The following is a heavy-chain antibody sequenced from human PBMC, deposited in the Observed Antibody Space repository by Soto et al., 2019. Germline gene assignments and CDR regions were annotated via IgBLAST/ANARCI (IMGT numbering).Heavy chain of an antibody. D-gene: IGHD6-19*01. J-gene: IGHJ4*02. V-gene: IGHV1-2*02. CDR2: INPNSGGT. CDR3: ARDRIAVEFDY. CDR1: GYTFTGYY. Sequence: GSVKVSCKASGYTFTGYYMHWVLQAPGQGLEWMGWINPNSGGTNYAQKFQGRVTMTRDTSISTAYMELSRLRSDDTAVYYCARDRIAVEFDYWGQGTLVTVSS.